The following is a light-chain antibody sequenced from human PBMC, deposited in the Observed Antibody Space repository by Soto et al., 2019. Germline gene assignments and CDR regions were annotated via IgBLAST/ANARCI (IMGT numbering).Light chain of an antibody. CDR3: CSYAGSSSYV. Sequence: QSALTQPASVSGSPGQSITISCTGTSSDVGGYIYVSWYQQHPGKAPKLMIYEVNNRPSGVSNRFSGSKSGNTASLTISGLQAEDEADYYCCSYAGSSSYVFGTGTKLTVL. V-gene: IGLV2-14*01. CDR2: EVN. CDR1: SSDVGGYIY. J-gene: IGLJ1*01.